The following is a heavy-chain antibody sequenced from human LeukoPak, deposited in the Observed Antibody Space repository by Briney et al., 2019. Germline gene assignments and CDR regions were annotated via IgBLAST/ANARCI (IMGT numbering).Heavy chain of an antibody. V-gene: IGHV4-59*01. CDR1: GGSISSYY. CDR3: ARTYYDFWSGYYSDY. Sequence: SETLSLTCTVSGGSISSYYWSWIRQPPGKGLEWIGYIYYSGSTNYNPSLKSRVTISVDTSKNQFSLKLSSVTAADTAVYYCARTYYDFWSGYYSDYWGQGTLVTVSS. J-gene: IGHJ4*02. D-gene: IGHD3-3*01. CDR2: IYYSGST.